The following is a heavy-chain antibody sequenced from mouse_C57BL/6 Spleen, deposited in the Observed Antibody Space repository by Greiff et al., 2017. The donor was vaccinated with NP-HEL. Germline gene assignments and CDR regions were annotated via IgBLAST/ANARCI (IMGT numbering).Heavy chain of an antibody. V-gene: IGHV5-4*03. CDR3: ARGMGDYAGGGFAY. CDR1: GFTFSSYA. D-gene: IGHD2-4*01. J-gene: IGHJ3*01. CDR2: ISDGGSYT. Sequence: EVKVVESGGGLVKPGGSLKLSCAASGFTFSSYAMSWVRQTPEKRLEWVATISDGGSYTYYPDNVKGRFTISRDIAKNNLDLQMSHLKYEDTAMYYCARGMGDYAGGGFAYWGQGTLVTVSA.